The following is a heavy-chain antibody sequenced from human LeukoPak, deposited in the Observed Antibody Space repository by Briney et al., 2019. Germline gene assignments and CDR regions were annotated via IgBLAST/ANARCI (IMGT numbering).Heavy chain of an antibody. CDR2: IYTSGST. V-gene: IGHV4-59*10. Sequence: SETLSLTCAVYGGSFSGYYWSWIRQPAGKGLEWIGRIYTSGSTNYNPSLKSRVTISVDTSKNQFSLKLSSVTAADTAVYYCARAYYDFWSFYMDVWGKGTTVTVSS. D-gene: IGHD3-3*01. J-gene: IGHJ6*03. CDR1: GGSFSGYY. CDR3: ARAYYDFWSFYMDV.